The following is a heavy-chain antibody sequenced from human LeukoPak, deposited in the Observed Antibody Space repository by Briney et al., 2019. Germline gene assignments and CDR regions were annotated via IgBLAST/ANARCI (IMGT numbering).Heavy chain of an antibody. CDR1: GGSISSYY. J-gene: IGHJ4*02. CDR3: ARGFDPDY. V-gene: IGHV4-59*01. CDR2: IYYSGST. D-gene: IGHD3-9*01. Sequence: SETLSLTCTVSGGSISSYYWSWIRQPPGKGLEWIGYIYYSGSTNYNPSLKSRVTISVDTSKNQFSLKLSSVTAADTAVYYCARGFDPDYWGRGTLVTVSS.